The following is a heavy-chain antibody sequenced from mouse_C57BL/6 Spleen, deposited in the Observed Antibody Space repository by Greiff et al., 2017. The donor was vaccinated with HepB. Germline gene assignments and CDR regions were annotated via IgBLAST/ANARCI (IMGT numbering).Heavy chain of an antibody. CDR3: ARGDYYGSSRGDLYYFDY. D-gene: IGHD1-1*01. CDR1: GYTFTSYW. CDR2: INPSNGGT. J-gene: IGHJ2*01. V-gene: IGHV1-53*01. Sequence: QVQLKQPGTELVKPGASVKLSCKASGYTFTSYWMHWVKQRPGQGLEWIGNINPSNGGTNYNEKFKSKATLTVDKSSSTAYMQLSSLTSEDSAVYYCARGDYYGSSRGDLYYFDYWGQGTTLTVSS.